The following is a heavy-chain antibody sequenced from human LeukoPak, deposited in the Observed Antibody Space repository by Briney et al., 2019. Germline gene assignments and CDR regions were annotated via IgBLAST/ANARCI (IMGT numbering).Heavy chain of an antibody. CDR1: GGSFSGYY. Sequence: SETLSLTCAVYGGSFSGYYWSWIRQPPGKGLEWIGEINHSGSTNYNPSLKSRVTISVDTSKNQFSLKLGSVTAADTAVYYCARGLRFSSLTDYWGQGTLVTVSS. CDR3: ARGLRFSSLTDY. V-gene: IGHV4-34*01. D-gene: IGHD6-13*01. J-gene: IGHJ4*02. CDR2: INHSGST.